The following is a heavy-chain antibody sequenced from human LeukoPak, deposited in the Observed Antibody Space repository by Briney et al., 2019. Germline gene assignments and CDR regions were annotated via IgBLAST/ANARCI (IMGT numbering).Heavy chain of an antibody. J-gene: IGHJ3*02. CDR2: ITPSGFTV. D-gene: IGHD1-26*01. CDR3: ARAGEVGPYGAFDI. CDR1: GFTFSSHS. V-gene: IGHV3-48*04. Sequence: GGSLRPSCAASGFTFSSHSMNWVRQAPGKGLEWLSYITPSGFTVYSDSVQGRFTISRDSAKNSLYPQMNSLRAGDTAVYYCARAGEVGPYGAFDIWGQGTMVTVSS.